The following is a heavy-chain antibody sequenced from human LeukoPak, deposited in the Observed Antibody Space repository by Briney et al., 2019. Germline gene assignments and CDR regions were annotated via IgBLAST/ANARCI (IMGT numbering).Heavy chain of an antibody. D-gene: IGHD4-23*01. CDR1: GFTFDDYT. Sequence: GGSLRLSCAASGFTFDDYTMHWVRQAPGKSLEWVTLISWDGGSTFYADSVKGRFTISRDNAKNSLYLQMNSLRAEDTAVYYCASGSTTVVTLRSLDYWGQGTLVTVSS. V-gene: IGHV3-43*01. CDR2: ISWDGGST. J-gene: IGHJ4*02. CDR3: ASGSTTVVTLRSLDY.